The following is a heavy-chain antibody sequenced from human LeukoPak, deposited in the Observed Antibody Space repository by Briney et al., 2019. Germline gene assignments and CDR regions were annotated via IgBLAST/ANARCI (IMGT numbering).Heavy chain of an antibody. CDR2: ISYDGSNK. J-gene: IGHJ6*02. CDR1: GFTFSSYA. D-gene: IGHD6-13*01. Sequence: PGRSLRLSCAASGFTFSSYAMHWVRQAPGKGLEWVAVISYDGSNKYYADSVKGRFTISRDNSKNTLYLQMNSLRAEDTAVYYCARDSQQLVHHYYGMDVWGQGTTVTVSS. CDR3: ARDSQQLVHHYYGMDV. V-gene: IGHV3-30-3*01.